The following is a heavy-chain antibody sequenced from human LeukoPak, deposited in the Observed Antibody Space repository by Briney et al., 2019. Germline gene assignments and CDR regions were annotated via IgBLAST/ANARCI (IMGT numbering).Heavy chain of an antibody. D-gene: IGHD6-19*01. J-gene: IGHJ4*02. Sequence: ASVKVSCKASGGTFSSYAISWVRQAPGQGPEWLGWLSAYSGNTNYAQKLQGRVTMTTDTSTSTGYMELRSLRSDDTAVYYCARDSSWTGYSSGWLDYWGQGTLVTVSS. CDR2: LSAYSGNT. CDR1: GGTFSSYA. V-gene: IGHV1-18*01. CDR3: ARDSSWTGYSSGWLDY.